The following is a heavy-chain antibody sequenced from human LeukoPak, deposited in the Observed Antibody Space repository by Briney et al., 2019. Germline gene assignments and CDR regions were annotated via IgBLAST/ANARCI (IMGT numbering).Heavy chain of an antibody. D-gene: IGHD3-22*01. CDR2: INHSGST. Sequence: SETLSLTCAVYRGSFSGYYWSWIRQPPAKGLEWIGEINHSGSTNYNPTLKSRVTISVDTSKNQFSLKLSSVTAADTAVYYCARVPKYYYDSSGYYPRDYWGQGTLVTVSS. CDR3: ARVPKYYYDSSGYYPRDY. CDR1: RGSFSGYY. V-gene: IGHV4-34*01. J-gene: IGHJ4*02.